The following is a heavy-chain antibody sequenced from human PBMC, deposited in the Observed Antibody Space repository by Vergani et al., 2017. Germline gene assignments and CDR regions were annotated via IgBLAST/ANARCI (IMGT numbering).Heavy chain of an antibody. CDR3: ARQTQWLVTKQPPGWFDP. J-gene: IGHJ5*02. Sequence: QVQLVQSGAEVKKPGSSVKVSCKASGGTFSSYAISWVRQAPGQGLEWMGGIIPIFGTANYAQKFQGRVTITADKSTSTAYMELSSLRSEDTAVYYCARQTQWLVTKQPPGWFDPWGQGTLVTVSS. V-gene: IGHV1-69*06. CDR1: GGTFSSYA. D-gene: IGHD6-19*01. CDR2: IIPIFGTA.